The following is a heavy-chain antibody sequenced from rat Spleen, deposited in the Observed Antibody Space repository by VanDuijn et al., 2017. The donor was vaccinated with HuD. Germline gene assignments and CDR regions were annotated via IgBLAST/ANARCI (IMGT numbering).Heavy chain of an antibody. Sequence: VQLVESDGGLVQPGRSLKLSCATSGFTFSNYGMAWVRQAPTKGLEWVATISYDGSRTYYRDSVKGRFTISRDNGKSILYLEMDSLRSEDMATYYCVRQGYLRDWYFDFWGPGTMVTVSS. V-gene: IGHV5-29*01. CDR2: ISYDGSRT. CDR3: VRQGYLRDWYFDF. D-gene: IGHD2-5*01. CDR1: GFTFSNYG. J-gene: IGHJ1*01.